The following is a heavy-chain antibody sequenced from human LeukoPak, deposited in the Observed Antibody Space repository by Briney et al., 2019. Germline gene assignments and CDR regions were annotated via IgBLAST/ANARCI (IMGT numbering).Heavy chain of an antibody. CDR3: ARDRRYYDSSGYGY. D-gene: IGHD3-22*01. V-gene: IGHV1-2*02. CDR2: VNPNSGGT. CDR1: GYTFTGYY. J-gene: IGHJ4*02. Sequence: ASVKVSCKASGYTFTGYYMHWVRQAPGQGLEWVGWVNPNSGGTNYAQKFQGRVTMTRDTSISTAYMELSRLRSDDTAVYYCARDRRYYDSSGYGYWGQGTLVTVSS.